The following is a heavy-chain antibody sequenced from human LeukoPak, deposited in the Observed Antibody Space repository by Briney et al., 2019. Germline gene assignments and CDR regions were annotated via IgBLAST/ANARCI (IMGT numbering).Heavy chain of an antibody. V-gene: IGHV3-23*01. CDR1: GFTFSSYA. D-gene: IGHD6-19*01. Sequence: GGSLRLSCAASGFTFSSYAMSWVRQAPGKGLEWVSAISGSGGSTYYADSVKGRFTISRDNSKNTLYLQMNSLRAEDTAVYYCAKCHRGAVAGPVDYWGQGTLVTVSS. J-gene: IGHJ4*02. CDR3: AKCHRGAVAGPVDY. CDR2: ISGSGGST.